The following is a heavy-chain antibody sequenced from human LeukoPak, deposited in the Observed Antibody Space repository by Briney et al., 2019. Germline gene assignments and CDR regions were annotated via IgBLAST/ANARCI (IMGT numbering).Heavy chain of an antibody. CDR3: ARDRSLPPDAFDI. V-gene: IGHV1-2*02. J-gene: IGHJ3*02. CDR1: GYTLTGYY. CDR2: INPNSGGT. Sequence: ASVKVSCKASGYTLTGYYIHWVRQAPGQGLEWMGWINPNSGGTNYAQKFQGRVTMTTDTSIDTAYMELSRLRSDDTAAFYCARDRSLPPDAFDIWGQGTMVTVSS.